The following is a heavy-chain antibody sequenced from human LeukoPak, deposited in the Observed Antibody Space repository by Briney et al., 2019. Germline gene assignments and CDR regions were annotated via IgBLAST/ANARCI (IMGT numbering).Heavy chain of an antibody. CDR1: GGTFSSYA. V-gene: IGHV1-69*05. CDR2: IIPIFGTA. CDR3: ARGDYYDSSGPGLVAFDI. J-gene: IGHJ3*02. Sequence: ASVKVSCKASGGTFSSYAISWVRQAPGQGLEWMGGIIPIFGTANYAQKFQGRVTITTDESTSTAYMELSSLRSKDTAVYYCARGDYYDSSGPGLVAFDIWGQGTMVTVSS. D-gene: IGHD3-22*01.